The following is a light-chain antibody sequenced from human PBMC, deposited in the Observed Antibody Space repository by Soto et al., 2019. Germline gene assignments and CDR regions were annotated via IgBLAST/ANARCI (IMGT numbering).Light chain of an antibody. J-gene: IGKJ1*01. CDR1: QTIDSY. CDR3: QQSYSTFKT. CDR2: AAS. V-gene: IGKV1-39*01. Sequence: DVQMTQSPSSLSASVGDILTITCRASQTIDSYLNWYQQKPGKAPKLLIYAASSLKSGVPSRFSGSGSGTAFTLTISNLQPEDFATYYCQQSYSTFKTFGQGTKV.